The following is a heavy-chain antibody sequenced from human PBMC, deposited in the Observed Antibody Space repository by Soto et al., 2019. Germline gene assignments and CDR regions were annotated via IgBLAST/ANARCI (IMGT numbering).Heavy chain of an antibody. CDR2: ISGSGRTI. J-gene: IGHJ6*02. Sequence: GGSLRLSCEASGFTFISYDINFFRQSPGKGLEWLSYISGSGRTIYYADSVKGRFTISRDSAKKSLFLQMNSLRAEDTAVYYCARDLNYYGMDVWGQGTTVTVSS. V-gene: IGHV3-48*03. CDR1: GFTFISYD. CDR3: ARDLNYYGMDV.